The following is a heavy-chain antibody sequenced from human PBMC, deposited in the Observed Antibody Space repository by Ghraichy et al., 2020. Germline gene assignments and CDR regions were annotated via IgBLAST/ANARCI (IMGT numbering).Heavy chain of an antibody. CDR1: GFTFSSYA. CDR3: AKDGYCSGGSCAYYYYGMDV. V-gene: IGHV3-23*01. J-gene: IGHJ6*02. D-gene: IGHD2-15*01. Sequence: GGSLRLSCAASGFTFSSYAMSWVRQAPGKGLEWVSAISGSGGSTYYADSVKCRFTISRDNSKNTLYLQMNSLRAEDTAVYYCAKDGYCSGGSCAYYYYGMDVWGQGTTVTVSS. CDR2: ISGSGGST.